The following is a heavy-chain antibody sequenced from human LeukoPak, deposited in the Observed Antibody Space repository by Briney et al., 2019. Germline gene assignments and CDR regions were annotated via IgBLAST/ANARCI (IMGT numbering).Heavy chain of an antibody. V-gene: IGHV3-7*01. J-gene: IGHJ4*02. D-gene: IGHD5-24*01. CDR2: IDKGGSKK. CDR1: GFTFSSYW. CDR3: ARDGIDGFIDF. Sequence: GGSLRLSCAASGFTFSSYWLSWVRQAPGKGLEWVANIDKGGSKKYYVGSVKGRFTISRDNAKNSLYLQMNSLRVEDTAVYYCARDGIDGFIDFWGQGTLVTVSS.